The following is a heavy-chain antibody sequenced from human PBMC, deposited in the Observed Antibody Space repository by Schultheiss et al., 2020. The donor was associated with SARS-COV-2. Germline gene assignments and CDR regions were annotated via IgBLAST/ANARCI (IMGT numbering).Heavy chain of an antibody. D-gene: IGHD5-24*01. V-gene: IGHV4-4*07. CDR3: ARGGAFLEMATSTFDY. J-gene: IGHJ4*02. CDR2: IYTSGST. Sequence: SETLSLTCTVSGGSISSYYWSWIRQPAGKGLEWIGRIYTSGSTNYNPSLKSRVTISVDTSKNQFSLKLSSVTAADTAVYYCARGGAFLEMATSTFDYWGQGTLVTVSS. CDR1: GGSISSYY.